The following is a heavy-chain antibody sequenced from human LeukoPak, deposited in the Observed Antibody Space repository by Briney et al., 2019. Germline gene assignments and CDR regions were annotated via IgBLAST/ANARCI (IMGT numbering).Heavy chain of an antibody. CDR2: ITPSGGST. CDR3: ARRGSGHKPNDAFDI. J-gene: IGHJ3*02. V-gene: IGHV1-46*01. Sequence: ASVKVSCKASGYTFISYYMHWVRQAPGQGLEWMGIITPSGGSTSYAQKFQGRVTMTRDTSTSTVYIELSSLRSEDTAVYYCARRGSGHKPNDAFDIWGQGTMVTVSS. D-gene: IGHD2-15*01. CDR1: GYTFISYY.